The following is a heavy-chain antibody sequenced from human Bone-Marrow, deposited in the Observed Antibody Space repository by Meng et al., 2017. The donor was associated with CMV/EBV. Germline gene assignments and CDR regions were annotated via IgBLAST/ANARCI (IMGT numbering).Heavy chain of an antibody. J-gene: IGHJ5*02. CDR2: ISSSSSYI. D-gene: IGHD3-3*01. CDR3: ARDRHDFWSGYYSGWFEP. CDR1: GFTFSSYS. Sequence: GGSLRLSCAASGFTFSSYSMNWVRQAPGKGLEWVSSISSSSSYIYYADSVKGRFTISRDNSKNTLYLQMNSLRAEDTAVYYCARDRHDFWSGYYSGWFEPWGQGTLVTVSS. V-gene: IGHV3-21*01.